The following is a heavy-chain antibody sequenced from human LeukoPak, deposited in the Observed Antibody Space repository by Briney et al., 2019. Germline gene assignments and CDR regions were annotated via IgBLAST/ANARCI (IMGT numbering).Heavy chain of an antibody. Sequence: GGSLRLSCAVSGFTFSNYAMNWVRQAPGKGLEWVSAISGRGDNTYYADSVKGRFTISRDNAKNSLYLEMNSLRAEDTAVYYCARDGHGDFWRARRTYYMDVWGKGTTVTVSS. CDR2: ISGRGDNT. CDR1: GFTFSNYA. V-gene: IGHV3-21*06. D-gene: IGHD3-3*01. J-gene: IGHJ6*03. CDR3: ARDGHGDFWRARRTYYMDV.